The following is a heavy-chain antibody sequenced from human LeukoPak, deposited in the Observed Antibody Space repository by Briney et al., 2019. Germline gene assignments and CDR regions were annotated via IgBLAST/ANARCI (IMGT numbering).Heavy chain of an antibody. D-gene: IGHD1-26*01. Sequence: GGSLRLSCAASGITFSTYSMNWVRQAPGRGQEWVSSTSYSSTYIYYEDSVRGRFTISRDNARNSLYLQMNSLRAEDTAVYYCASTPSVGDYYPWYFDFWGRGALVTVSS. J-gene: IGHJ2*01. CDR2: TSYSSTYI. CDR1: GITFSTYS. CDR3: ASTPSVGDYYPWYFDF. V-gene: IGHV3-21*01.